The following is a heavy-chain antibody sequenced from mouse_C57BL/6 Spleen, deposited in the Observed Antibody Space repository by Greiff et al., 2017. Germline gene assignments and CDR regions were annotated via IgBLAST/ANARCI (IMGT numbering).Heavy chain of an antibody. Sequence: QVQLQQPGAELVKPGASVTLSCKASGYTFTSYWMHWVKQRPGQGLEWIGMIHPNSGSTNYNEKFKSKATLTVDKSSSTAYMQLSSLTSEDSAVYYCARYRAVVDYYAMDYWGQGTSVTVSS. V-gene: IGHV1-64*01. D-gene: IGHD1-1*01. J-gene: IGHJ4*01. CDR1: GYTFTSYW. CDR2: IHPNSGST. CDR3: ARYRAVVDYYAMDY.